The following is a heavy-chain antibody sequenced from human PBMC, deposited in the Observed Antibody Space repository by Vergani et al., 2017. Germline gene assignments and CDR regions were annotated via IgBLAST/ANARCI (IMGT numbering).Heavy chain of an antibody. J-gene: IGHJ4*02. CDR3: ARRTNWPLDY. CDR1: GYTFSTYG. D-gene: IGHD7-27*01. V-gene: IGHV1-18*01. Sequence: QVRLVQSGAEVKKPGASVKVSCKASGYTFSTYGISWVRQAPGQGLEWMGWISGYNGNTNYAQKLQDRVTMTTDTSTNTAYMELRGLRSDDTAVYYCARRTNWPLDYWGQGTLVIVSS. CDR2: ISGYNGNT.